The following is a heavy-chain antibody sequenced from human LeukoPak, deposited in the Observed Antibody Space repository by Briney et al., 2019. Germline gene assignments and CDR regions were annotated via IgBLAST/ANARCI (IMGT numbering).Heavy chain of an antibody. CDR2: INQDASEK. D-gene: IGHD5-12*01. CDR1: GFSFRNYW. V-gene: IGHV3-7*05. CDR3: ARGHHGMDV. Sequence: GGSLRLSCAASGFSFRNYWMSCVRQAPGKGLEWVANINQDASEKSYVDSVKGRFIISRDNAKNSLYLQMNSLRAEDTAVYYCARGHHGMDVWGQGTTVTVSS. J-gene: IGHJ6*02.